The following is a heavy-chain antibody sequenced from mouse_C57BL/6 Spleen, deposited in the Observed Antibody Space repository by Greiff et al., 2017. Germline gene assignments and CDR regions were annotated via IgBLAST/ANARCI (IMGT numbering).Heavy chain of an antibody. CDR1: GFTFSSYG. J-gene: IGHJ1*03. V-gene: IGHV5-6*02. D-gene: IGHD1-1*01. CDR2: ISSGGSYT. Sequence: DVMLVESGGDLVKPGGSLKLSCAASGFTFSSYGMSWVRQTPDKRLEWVATISSGGSYTYYTDSVKGRFTISRDNAKNTLYLQMSSLKSEDTAMYYCARQYYGSTYWYFDVWGTGTTVTVSS. CDR3: ARQYYGSTYWYFDV.